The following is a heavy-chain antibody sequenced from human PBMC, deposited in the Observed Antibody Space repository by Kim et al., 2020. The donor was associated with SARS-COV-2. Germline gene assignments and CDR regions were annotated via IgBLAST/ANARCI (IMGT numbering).Heavy chain of an antibody. V-gene: IGHV4-4*02. D-gene: IGHD4-17*01. J-gene: IGHJ3*02. CDR3: ASMGKTTLDI. Sequence: STNYNPSLKRRVTISVDKSKNQFSLKLSSVTAADTAVYYCASMGKTTLDIWGQGTMVTVSS. CDR2: ST.